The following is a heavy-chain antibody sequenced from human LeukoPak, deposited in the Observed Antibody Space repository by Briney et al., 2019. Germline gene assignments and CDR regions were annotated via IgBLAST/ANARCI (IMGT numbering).Heavy chain of an antibody. J-gene: IGHJ5*01. CDR3: ATVFDF. Sequence: GGSLRLSCAVSGFTLSSNCMHWVGQVPGKGLVWVSRIDDVVRGTSYADSVKGRFTTSRDDAKNTVYLQMNSLRAEDTAVYYCATVFDFWGQGTLVTVSS. CDR2: IDDVVRGT. D-gene: IGHD2-21*02. V-gene: IGHV3-74*01. CDR1: GFTLSSNC.